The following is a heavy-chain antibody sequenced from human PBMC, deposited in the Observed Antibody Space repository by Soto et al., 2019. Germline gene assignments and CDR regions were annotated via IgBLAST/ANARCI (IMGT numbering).Heavy chain of an antibody. CDR2: ISWNSGSI. CDR3: AKGLSGITIFGGGMDV. Sequence: EVQLVESGGGLVQPGRSLRLSCAASGFTFDDYAMHWVRQAPGKGLEWVSGISWNSGSIGCADSVKGRFTISRDNAKNSLYLQMNSLRAEDTALYYCAKGLSGITIFGGGMDVWGQGTTVTVSS. D-gene: IGHD3-3*01. J-gene: IGHJ6*02. CDR1: GFTFDDYA. V-gene: IGHV3-9*01.